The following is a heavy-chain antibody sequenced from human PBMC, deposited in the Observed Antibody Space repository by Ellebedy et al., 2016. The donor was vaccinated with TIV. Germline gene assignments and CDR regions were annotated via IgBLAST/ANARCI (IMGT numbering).Heavy chain of an antibody. V-gene: IGHV1-18*01. CDR1: GYTFTSYG. CDR3: ARGPIRFLEWLLSVGEDAFDI. CDR2: ISAYNGNT. Sequence: ASVKVSXXASGYTFTSYGISWVRQAPGQGLEWMGWISAYNGNTNYAQKLQGRVTMTTDTSTSTAYMELRSLRSDDTAVYYCARGPIRFLEWLLSVGEDAFDIWGQGTMVTVSS. D-gene: IGHD3-3*01. J-gene: IGHJ3*02.